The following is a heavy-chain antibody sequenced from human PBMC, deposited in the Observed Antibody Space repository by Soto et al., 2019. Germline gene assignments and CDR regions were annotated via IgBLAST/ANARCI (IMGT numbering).Heavy chain of an antibody. CDR1: GFSFNVYS. J-gene: IGHJ4*02. Sequence: GSLRLSCTTSGFSFNVYSMNWVRQVPGKGLEWVSYISSSSNPIKYADSVKGRFIISRDNGKNSLYLQMNSLREEDTAVYYCVRDLGLYIYGYYFDYWGQGALVTVSS. V-gene: IGHV3-48*02. D-gene: IGHD5-18*01. CDR3: VRDLGLYIYGYYFDY. CDR2: ISSSSNPI.